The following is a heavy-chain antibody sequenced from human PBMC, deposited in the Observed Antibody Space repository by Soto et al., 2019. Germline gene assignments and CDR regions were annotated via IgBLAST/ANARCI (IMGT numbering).Heavy chain of an antibody. Sequence: QVHLVQSGVEVKTPGASVKVSCQASGYTFFTYDISWVRQAPGQGLEWRGWISTYSGDTKYAQKFQGSITMTTDTSTTTAYQELRSLRYDDTAVYYCARHHGPTTSENWFDPWGQGTLVTVSS. D-gene: IGHD5-12*01. CDR3: ARHHGPTTSENWFDP. J-gene: IGHJ5*02. V-gene: IGHV1-18*01. CDR2: ISTYSGDT. CDR1: GYTFFTYD.